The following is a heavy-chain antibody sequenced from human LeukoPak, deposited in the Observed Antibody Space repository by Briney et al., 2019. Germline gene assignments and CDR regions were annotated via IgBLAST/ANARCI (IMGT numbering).Heavy chain of an antibody. D-gene: IGHD6-25*01. CDR2: ISYDGSNK. J-gene: IGHJ6*02. V-gene: IGHV3-30*03. CDR1: GFTFSSYG. CDR3: ARVRSGDYYYYYGMDV. Sequence: GGSLRLSCAASGFTFSSYGMHWVRQAPGKGLEWVAVISYDGSNKYYADSVKGRFTISRDNSKNTLYLQMNSLRAEDTAVYYCARVRSGDYYYYYGMDVWGQGATVTVSS.